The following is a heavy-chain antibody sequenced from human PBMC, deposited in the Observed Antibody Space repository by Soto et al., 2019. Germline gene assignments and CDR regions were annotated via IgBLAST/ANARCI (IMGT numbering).Heavy chain of an antibody. Sequence: QVQLQESGPGLVKPSGTLSLTCAVSGGSISTDNWWSWVRQPPGKGLEWVGEIYHSGSTNYNPSLKSRLTISIDKSKDQFSLDVRSVTAADTAVYYCVRGGRWLFDYWGQGTLVTVSS. CDR3: VRGGRWLFDY. V-gene: IGHV4-4*02. D-gene: IGHD5-12*01. CDR1: GGSISTDNW. CDR2: IYHSGST. J-gene: IGHJ4*02.